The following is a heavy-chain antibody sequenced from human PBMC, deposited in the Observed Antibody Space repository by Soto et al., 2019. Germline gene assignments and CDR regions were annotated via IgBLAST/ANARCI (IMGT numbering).Heavy chain of an antibody. CDR2: INAGYGNT. D-gene: IGHD7-27*01. V-gene: IGHV1-3*01. CDR3: ARDTGDGPFDF. Sequence: QVHLVQSGAEVRKPGASVKVSCKASGYTFSSYAMHWVRQAPGQRLEWMGWINAGYGNTKSSQKFQDRVTISRDTSASTAYMELTRLRSEDTAVYYCARDTGDGPFDFWGQGTLVTVSS. CDR1: GYTFSSYA. J-gene: IGHJ4*02.